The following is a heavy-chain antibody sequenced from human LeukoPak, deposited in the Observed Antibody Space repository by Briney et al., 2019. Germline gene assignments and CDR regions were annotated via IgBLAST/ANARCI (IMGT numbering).Heavy chain of an antibody. V-gene: IGHV3-33*01. CDR2: IFSNGVNK. CDR1: GFTLGNHG. Sequence: GGSLRLSCAASGFTLGNHGMHWVRQAPGKGLEWVAIIFSNGVNKYCADSMKGRLTISRDTSKNTLFLEMESLRTEDTAVYYCARHRGSVFEGYMDVWGKGTTVTVSS. CDR3: ARHRGSVFEGYMDV. D-gene: IGHD2-8*01. J-gene: IGHJ6*03.